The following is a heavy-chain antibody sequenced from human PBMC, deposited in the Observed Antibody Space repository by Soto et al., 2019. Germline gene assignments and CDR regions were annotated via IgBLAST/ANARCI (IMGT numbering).Heavy chain of an antibody. CDR2: ISSSSSYI. Sequence: EVQLVESGGGLVKPGGSLRLSCAASGFTFSSYSMNWVRQAPGKGLEWVSSISSSSSYIYYADSVKGRFTISRDNAKNTLSLQMNSLRAEDTAVYYCSRARRITIFGVYRHTFDSWGQGTMVTVSS. CDR3: SRARRITIFGVYRHTFDS. D-gene: IGHD3-3*01. V-gene: IGHV3-21*01. J-gene: IGHJ3*02. CDR1: GFTFSSYS.